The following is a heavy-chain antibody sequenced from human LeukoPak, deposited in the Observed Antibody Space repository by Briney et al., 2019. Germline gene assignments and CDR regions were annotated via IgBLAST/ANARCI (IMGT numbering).Heavy chain of an antibody. V-gene: IGHV4-34*01. CDR3: ARGEDVDTAMGRDYYYYYTDV. CDR1: GGSFSGYY. D-gene: IGHD5-18*01. Sequence: SETLSLTCAVYGGSFSGYYWGWIRQPPGKGLEGIGEIIHSGSTNYNPSPKSRGTISVDTSKNQLPLKLSSVTAADTAVYYCARGEDVDTAMGRDYYYYYTDVWGKGTTVTVSS. CDR2: IIHSGST. J-gene: IGHJ6*03.